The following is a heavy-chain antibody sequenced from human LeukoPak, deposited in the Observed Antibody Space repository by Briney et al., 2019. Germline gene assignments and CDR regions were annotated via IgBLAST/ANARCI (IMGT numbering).Heavy chain of an antibody. CDR1: GGSISSSSYY. J-gene: IGHJ6*03. V-gene: IGHV4-39*01. D-gene: IGHD3-16*01. CDR3: ARPMGPYYYYYYMDV. CDR2: IYYSGST. Sequence: SETLSLTCTVSGGSISSSSYYWGWIRQPPGKGLEWIGSIYYSGSTYYNPSLKSRVTISVDTSKNQFSLKLSSVTAADTAVYYCARPMGPYYYYYYMDVWGKGTTVTVSS.